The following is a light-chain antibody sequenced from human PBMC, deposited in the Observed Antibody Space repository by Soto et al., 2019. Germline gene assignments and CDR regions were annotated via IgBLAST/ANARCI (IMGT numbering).Light chain of an antibody. CDR2: GAS. Sequence: EIVLTQSPGTLSLSPGERATLSCRASQSVSSSYLAWYQQKPGQAPRLLIYGASSRPTGIPDRFSGSGSGTEFTLTISRLEPEDFAVYDCQQYGSSFTFGQGTRLEIK. CDR3: QQYGSSFT. V-gene: IGKV3-20*01. J-gene: IGKJ5*01. CDR1: QSVSSSY.